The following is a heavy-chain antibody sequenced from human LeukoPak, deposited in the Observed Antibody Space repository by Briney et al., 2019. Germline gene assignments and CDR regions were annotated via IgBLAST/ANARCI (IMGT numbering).Heavy chain of an antibody. CDR1: AFTLSNAW. D-gene: IGHD1-26*01. Sequence: GGSLRLSCAASAFTLSNAWMSWVRQAPGKGLEWVGRIKSETDGGTSKYAEPVKGRFTISRDDSKNTLYLQMNSLKTDDTAVYYCSTHGSGNSYYFAYWGQGTLVTVSS. V-gene: IGHV3-15*01. CDR2: IKSETDGGTS. J-gene: IGHJ4*02. CDR3: STHGSGNSYYFAY.